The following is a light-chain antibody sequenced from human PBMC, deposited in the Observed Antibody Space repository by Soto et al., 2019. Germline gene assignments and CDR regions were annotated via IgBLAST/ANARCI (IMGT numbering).Light chain of an antibody. J-gene: IGKJ5*01. CDR2: DAS. V-gene: IGKV3D-20*02. CDR3: RHPAQLPII. CDR1: QSVSNNY. Sequence: TLSGRFRQSVSNNYLAWYQQKPGQAPRLLIYDASNRATGIPARFSGTGSGPDSTLTFSRGKPADFLVHSWRHPAQLPIIFGQGTRLET.